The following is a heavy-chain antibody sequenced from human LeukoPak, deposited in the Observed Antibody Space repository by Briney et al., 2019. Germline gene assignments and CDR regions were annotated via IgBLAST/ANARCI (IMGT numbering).Heavy chain of an antibody. J-gene: IGHJ5*02. V-gene: IGHV3-23*01. CDR1: GFTFSSYV. CDR3: AKDNVGATRWFDP. Sequence: PGGSLRLSCAASGFTFSSYVISWVRQAPGKGLEWVSSISGSGGTTYYADSVKGRFTISRDNSKNTLYLQMNSLRAEDTAVYYCAKDNVGATRWFDPWGQGTLVTVSS. CDR2: ISGSGGTT. D-gene: IGHD1-26*01.